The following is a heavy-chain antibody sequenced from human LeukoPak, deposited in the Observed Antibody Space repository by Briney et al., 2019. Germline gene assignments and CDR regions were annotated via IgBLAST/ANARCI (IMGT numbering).Heavy chain of an antibody. CDR3: AKDQRHSSGYPYYFDY. CDR2: ISYDGSNK. CDR1: GFTFSSYG. J-gene: IGHJ4*02. Sequence: GGSLRLSCAASGFTFSSYGMHWVRQAPGKELEWVAVISYDGSNKYYADSVKGRLTISRDNSKNTLYLQMNSLRAEDTAVYYCAKDQRHSSGYPYYFDYWGQGTLVTVSS. V-gene: IGHV3-30*18. D-gene: IGHD3-22*01.